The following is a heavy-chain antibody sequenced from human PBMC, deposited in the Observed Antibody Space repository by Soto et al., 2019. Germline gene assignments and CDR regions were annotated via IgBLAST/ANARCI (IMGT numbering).Heavy chain of an antibody. J-gene: IGHJ4*02. CDR1: GGSFGAYS. CDR3: ARPSGSYIYYFDD. Sequence: SETLSLTCAVYGGSFGAYSWTWIRQTPGKGLEWIGEINYSGTTYYNPSLKSRVTISVDTSKNQFSLKLSSVTAADTAVYYCARPSGSYIYYFDDWGQGTLVTVSS. CDR2: INYSGTT. D-gene: IGHD1-26*01. V-gene: IGHV4-34*01.